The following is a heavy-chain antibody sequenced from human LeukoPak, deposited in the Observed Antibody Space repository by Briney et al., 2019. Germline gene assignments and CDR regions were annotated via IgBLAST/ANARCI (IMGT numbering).Heavy chain of an antibody. D-gene: IGHD3-3*01. CDR1: GGSISSYY. V-gene: IGHV4-59*01. J-gene: IGHJ3*02. CDR3: ARADYDFWSGYPAVNAFDI. Sequence: SETLSLTCTVSGGSISSYYWSWIRQPPGKGLEWIGYIYYSGSTNYNPSLKSRVTKSVDTSKNQFSLKLSSVTAADTAVYYCARADYDFWSGYPAVNAFDIWGQGTMVTVSS. CDR2: IYYSGST.